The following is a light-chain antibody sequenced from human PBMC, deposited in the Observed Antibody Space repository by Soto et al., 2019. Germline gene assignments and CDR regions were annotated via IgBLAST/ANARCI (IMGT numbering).Light chain of an antibody. CDR3: SSYTTSNTRQIV. Sequence: QSALTQPASVSGSPGQSITISCTGTSSDVGGYNYVSWYQHHPGKATKLIIYDVTNRPSRVSNPFSGSKSGNTASLTISGLQPEDEADYYCSSYTTSNTRQIVFGTGTKVTVL. CDR1: SSDVGGYNY. V-gene: IGLV2-14*03. CDR2: DVT. J-gene: IGLJ1*01.